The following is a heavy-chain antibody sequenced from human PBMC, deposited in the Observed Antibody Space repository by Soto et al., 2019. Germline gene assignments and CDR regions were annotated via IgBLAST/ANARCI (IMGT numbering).Heavy chain of an antibody. CDR1: GFTFSSYT. V-gene: IGHV3-30-3*01. J-gene: IGHJ4*02. CDR3: ARDLNYYFDY. CDR2: VLYDGSNK. Sequence: PGGSLRLSCAASGFTFSSYTLHWVRQAPGKGLEWMAVVLYDGSNKNYADSVKGRFTISRDNSKNTLYLEMNSLRDEDTAVYYCARDLNYYFDYWGQGTLVTVSS.